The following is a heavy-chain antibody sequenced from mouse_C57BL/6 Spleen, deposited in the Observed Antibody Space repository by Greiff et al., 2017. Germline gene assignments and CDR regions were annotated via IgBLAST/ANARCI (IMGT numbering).Heavy chain of an antibody. V-gene: IGHV5-17*01. CDR3: AKVYDYDSSMDY. Sequence: DVQLVESGGGLVKPGGSLKLSCAASGFTFSDYGMHWVRQAPEKGLEWVAYLSSGSSTIYYADTVKGRFTISRDNAKNTLFLQMTSLRSEDTAMYYCAKVYDYDSSMDYWGQGTSVTVSS. CDR2: LSSGSSTI. D-gene: IGHD2-4*01. J-gene: IGHJ4*01. CDR1: GFTFSDYG.